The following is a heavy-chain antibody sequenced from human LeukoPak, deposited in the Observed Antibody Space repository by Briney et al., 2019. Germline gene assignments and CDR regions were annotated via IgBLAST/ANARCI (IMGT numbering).Heavy chain of an antibody. Sequence: EASVKVSCKLCGYTLTEFSIHWVRQAHGKGLEWMGGLDPEDGETILSQKFQGRVTMTADTSTSTAYMEMSRLRSEDTAVYFCVRGRTGSIATAGHYWGRGTLVTVSS. CDR1: GYTLTEFS. J-gene: IGHJ4*02. D-gene: IGHD6-13*01. CDR3: VRGRTGSIATAGHY. CDR2: LDPEDGET. V-gene: IGHV1-24*01.